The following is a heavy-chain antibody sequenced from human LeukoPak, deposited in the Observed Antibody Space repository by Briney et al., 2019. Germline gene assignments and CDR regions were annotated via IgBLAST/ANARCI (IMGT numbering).Heavy chain of an antibody. J-gene: IGHJ5*02. D-gene: IGHD3-3*01. CDR2: IYHSGST. V-gene: IGHV4-30-2*01. CDR3: ARRITINWFDP. Sequence: PSETLSLTCTVSGGSISSGGYYWSWIRQPPGKGLEWIGYIYHSGSTYYNPSLKSRVTISVDRSKNQFSLKLSSVTAADTAVYYCARRITINWFDPWGQGTLVTVSS. CDR1: GGSISSGGYY.